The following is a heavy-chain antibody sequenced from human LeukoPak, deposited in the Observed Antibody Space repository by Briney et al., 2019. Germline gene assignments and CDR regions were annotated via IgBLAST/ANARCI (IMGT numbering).Heavy chain of an antibody. D-gene: IGHD3-10*01. V-gene: IGHV5-51*07. CDR1: GYSFTSYW. Sequence: GESLKISCKGSGYSFTSYWIGWVHQMPGKGLEWMGIIYPGDSDTRYSPSFQGQVTISADKSISTAYLQWSSLKASDTAMYYCAGITMVRGVIDAFDIWGQGTMVTVSS. CDR2: IYPGDSDT. J-gene: IGHJ3*02. CDR3: AGITMVRGVIDAFDI.